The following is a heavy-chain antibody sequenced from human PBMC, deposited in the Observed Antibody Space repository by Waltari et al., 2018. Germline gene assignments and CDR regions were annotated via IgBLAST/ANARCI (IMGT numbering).Heavy chain of an antibody. CDR1: GFTFSSSG. V-gene: IGHV3-33*08. CDR2: IWYDGSNK. Sequence: QVQLVESGGGVVQPGRSLRLSCAASGFTFSSSGMHWVRQAPGKGLEWVAVIWYDGSNKYYADSVKGRFTISRDNSKNTLYLQMNSLRAEDTAMYYCASPSAAWDAFDIWGQGTMVTVSS. CDR3: ASPSAAWDAFDI. D-gene: IGHD2-2*01. J-gene: IGHJ3*02.